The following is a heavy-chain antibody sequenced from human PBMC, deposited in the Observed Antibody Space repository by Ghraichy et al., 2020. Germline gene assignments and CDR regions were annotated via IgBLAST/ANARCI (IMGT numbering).Heavy chain of an antibody. V-gene: IGHV4-39*01. CDR3: ARHFWSAYYSPVSPHYSMHV. Sequence: LETLSLTCTVSGDSINRSSYYWDWIRQPPGKGLEWIGSVYYSGSTNYNPSLKSRVTISVDTSKNQFSLRLSSVTAADTAVYYCARHFWSAYYSPVSPHYSMHVWGQGATVTVSS. J-gene: IGHJ6*02. CDR2: VYYSGST. CDR1: GDSINRSSYY. D-gene: IGHD3-3*01.